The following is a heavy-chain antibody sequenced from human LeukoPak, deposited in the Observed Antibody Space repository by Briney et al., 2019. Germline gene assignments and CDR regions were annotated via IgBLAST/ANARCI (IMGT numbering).Heavy chain of an antibody. CDR1: GFTFSGSA. CDR2: IRSKANSYAT. D-gene: IGHD5-24*01. V-gene: IGHV3-73*01. CDR3: TRDREGLDV. Sequence: GGSLRLSCAASGFTFSGSAMHWVRQASGKGLEWVGRIRSKANSYATAYAASVKGRFTISRDDSKNTAYLQMNSLKTEDTAVYYCTRDREGLDVWGQGTTVTVSS. J-gene: IGHJ6*02.